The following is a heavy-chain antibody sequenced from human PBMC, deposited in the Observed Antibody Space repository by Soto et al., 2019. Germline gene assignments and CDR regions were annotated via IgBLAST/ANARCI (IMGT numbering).Heavy chain of an antibody. V-gene: IGHV4-30-2*01. D-gene: IGHD4-17*01. CDR2: IYHSGST. CDR1: GGSISSGGYS. Sequence: SETLSLTCAVSGGSISSGGYSWSWIRQPPGKGLEWIGYIYHSGSTYYNPSLKSRVTISLDRSKKQFSLKLSSVTAAETAVYYCARGMTTVTTLDYWGQGTLVTVSS. CDR3: ARGMTTVTTLDY. J-gene: IGHJ4*02.